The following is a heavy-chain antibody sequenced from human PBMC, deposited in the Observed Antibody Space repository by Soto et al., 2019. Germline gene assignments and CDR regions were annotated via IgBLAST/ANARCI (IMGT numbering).Heavy chain of an antibody. D-gene: IGHD3-3*01. V-gene: IGHV3-53*02. CDR2: IYSGGST. J-gene: IGHJ6*02. CDR3: ARGKTSYYDFWSGYFTYYYGMDV. Sequence: EVQLVETGGGLIQPGGSLRLSCAASGFTVSSNYMSWVRQAPGKGLEWVSVIYSGGSTYYADSVKGRFTISRDNSKNTLYLQMNSLSAEDTAVYYCARGKTSYYDFWSGYFTYYYGMDVWGQGTTVTVSS. CDR1: GFTVSSNY.